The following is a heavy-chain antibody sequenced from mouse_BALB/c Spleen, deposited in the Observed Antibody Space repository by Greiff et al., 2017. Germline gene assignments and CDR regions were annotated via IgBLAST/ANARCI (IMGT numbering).Heavy chain of an antibody. J-gene: IGHJ4*01. CDR1: GFNIKDYY. CDR2: IDPENGDT. D-gene: IGHD2-12*01. V-gene: IGHV14-4*02. Sequence: EVQLQQSGAELVRSGASVKLSCTASGFNIKDYYMHWVKQRPEQGLEWFGWIDPENGDTEYAPKFQGKATMTADTSSNTAYLQLSSLTSEDTAVYYCNFYDDYAMDYWGQGTSVTVSS. CDR3: NFYDDYAMDY.